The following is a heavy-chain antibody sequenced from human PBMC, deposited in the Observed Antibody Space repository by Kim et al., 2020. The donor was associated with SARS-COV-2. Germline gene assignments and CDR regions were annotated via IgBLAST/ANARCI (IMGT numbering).Heavy chain of an antibody. D-gene: IGHD3-9*01. J-gene: IGHJ4*02. CDR1: GFTVSSNY. Sequence: GGSLRLSCAASGFTVSSNYMSWVRQAPGKGLEWVSVIYSGGSTYYADSVKGRFTISRDNSKNTLYLQMNSLRAEDTAVYYCARDVRPAHYDILTGYYSRGYWGQGTLVTVSS. V-gene: IGHV3-66*01. CDR2: IYSGGST. CDR3: ARDVRPAHYDILTGYYSRGY.